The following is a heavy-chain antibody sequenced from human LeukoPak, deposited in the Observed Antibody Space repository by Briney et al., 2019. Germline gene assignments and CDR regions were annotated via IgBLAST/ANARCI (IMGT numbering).Heavy chain of an antibody. V-gene: IGHV4-34*01. D-gene: IGHD3-3*01. CDR2: ITHSGST. J-gene: IGHJ5*02. Sequence: SETLSLTCAVYGGSFSDYYWSWIRQPPGKWLEWIGEITHSGSTNYNPSLKSRVTISVDTSKNQFSLKLSSVTAADTAVYYCARGGITIFGVVIPYNTWFDPLGQGTLVTVSS. CDR3: ARGGITIFGVVIPYNTWFDP. CDR1: GGSFSDYY.